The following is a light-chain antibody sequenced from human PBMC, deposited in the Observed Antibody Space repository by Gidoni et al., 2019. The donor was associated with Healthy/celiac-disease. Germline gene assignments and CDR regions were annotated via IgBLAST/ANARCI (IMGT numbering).Light chain of an antibody. J-gene: IGKJ4*01. V-gene: IGKV3-11*01. CDR2: DAS. CDR1: QSVSSY. Sequence: EIVLTPSPATLSLSPGERATLSCRASQSVSSYLAWYQQKPGQAPRLLIYDASNRATGIPARFSGSGSGTAFTLTISSLEPEDFAVYYCQQRSNWPLTFGGGTKVEIK. CDR3: QQRSNWPLT.